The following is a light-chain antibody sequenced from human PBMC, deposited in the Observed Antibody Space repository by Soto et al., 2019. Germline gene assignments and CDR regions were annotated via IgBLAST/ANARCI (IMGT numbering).Light chain of an antibody. CDR3: QKYNSAPPCT. V-gene: IGKV1-27*01. Sequence: DIQMTQSPSSLSASVGDRVTITCRASQGISNYLAWYQQKPGKVPKLLIYAASTLQSGVPSRFSGSGSGTDFTLTIYSLQPEDVATYYCQKYNSAPPCTFGQGTKVEIK. CDR1: QGISNY. CDR2: AAS. J-gene: IGKJ1*01.